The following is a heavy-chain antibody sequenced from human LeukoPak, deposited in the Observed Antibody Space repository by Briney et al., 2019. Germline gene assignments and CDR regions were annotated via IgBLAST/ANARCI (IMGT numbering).Heavy chain of an antibody. CDR3: ARLWEWLDLDYYYYYYMDV. CDR2: IYPGDSDT. D-gene: IGHD3-3*01. Sequence: GESLKISCKGSGYSFTSYWIGWVRQRPGKGLEWMGIIYPGDSDTRYSPSFQGQVTISADKSISTAYLQWSSLKASDTAMYYCARLWEWLDLDYYYYYYMDVWGKGTTVTVSS. J-gene: IGHJ6*03. CDR1: GYSFTSYW. V-gene: IGHV5-51*01.